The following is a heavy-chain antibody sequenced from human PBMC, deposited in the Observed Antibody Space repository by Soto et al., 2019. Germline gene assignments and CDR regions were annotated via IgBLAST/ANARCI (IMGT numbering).Heavy chain of an antibody. J-gene: IGHJ6*02. V-gene: IGHV1-46*01. CDR1: GYTFTSYY. D-gene: IGHD3-16*01. Sequence: GASVKVSCKASGYTFTSYYMHWVRQAPGQGLEWTGIINPSGGSTSYAQKFQGRVTMTRDTSTSTVYMELSSLRSEDTAVYYCARVRGEPYYYYGMDVWGQGTTVTVSS. CDR3: ARVRGEPYYYYGMDV. CDR2: INPSGGST.